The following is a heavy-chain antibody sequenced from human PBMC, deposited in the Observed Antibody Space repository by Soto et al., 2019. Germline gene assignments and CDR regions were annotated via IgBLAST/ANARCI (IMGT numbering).Heavy chain of an antibody. D-gene: IGHD3-3*01. CDR3: ARDFAYFDS. J-gene: IGHJ4*02. CDR1: GGSFKSGRYS. Sequence: PSETLSLTCSVSGGSFKSGRYSWNWIRQPPGKGLEWIGYVYHTGRTSYNPSPKSRVSISMDTSKNQFSLNLDSVTAADTAVYFCARDFAYFDSWGQGTLVTVSS. V-gene: IGHV4-61*01. CDR2: VYHTGRT.